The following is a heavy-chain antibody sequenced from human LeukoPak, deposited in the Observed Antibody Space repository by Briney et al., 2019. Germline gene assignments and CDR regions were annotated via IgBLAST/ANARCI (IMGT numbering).Heavy chain of an antibody. J-gene: IGHJ3*02. D-gene: IGHD3-22*01. CDR3: ARVIKLDYYDSRGAFDI. CDR2: TYYRSKWYN. Sequence: SQTLSLTCAISGDSVSSNSAAWNWIRQSPSRGLEWLGRTYYRSKWYNDYAVSVKGRITINPDTSKNQFSLQLNSLTPEDTAVYYCARVIKLDYYDSRGAFDIWGQGTMVTVSS. V-gene: IGHV6-1*01. CDR1: GDSVSSNSAA.